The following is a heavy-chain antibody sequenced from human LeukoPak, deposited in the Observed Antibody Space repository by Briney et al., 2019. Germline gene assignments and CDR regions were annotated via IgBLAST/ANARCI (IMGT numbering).Heavy chain of an antibody. CDR2: ISGSGGNT. Sequence: GGSLRLSCAASGVTFSSYGMSWVRQAPGKGLEWVSSISGSGGNTYYADSVKGRFTISRDNSKSTMYLQMNSLRAEDTAVYHCAKTNGYYDLWGQGTLVTVSS. J-gene: IGHJ4*02. CDR3: AKTNGYYDL. CDR1: GVTFSSYG. D-gene: IGHD3-22*01. V-gene: IGHV3-23*01.